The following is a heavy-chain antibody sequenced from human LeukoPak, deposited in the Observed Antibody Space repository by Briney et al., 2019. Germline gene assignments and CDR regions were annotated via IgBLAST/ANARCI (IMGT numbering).Heavy chain of an antibody. D-gene: IGHD5-18*01. J-gene: IGHJ4*02. V-gene: IGHV4-39*01. CDR2: IYYSGST. CDR1: GGSISSSSYY. CDR3: AVTAMVMRDY. Sequence: SETLSLTCTVSGGSISSSSYYWGWIRQPPGKGLEWIGSIYYSGSTYYNPSLKSRVTISVDTSKNQFSLKLSSVTAADTAVYYCAVTAMVMRDYWGQGTLVTVSS.